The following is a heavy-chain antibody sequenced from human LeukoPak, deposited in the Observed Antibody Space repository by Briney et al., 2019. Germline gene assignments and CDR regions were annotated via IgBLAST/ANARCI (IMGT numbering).Heavy chain of an antibody. CDR2: IHNSGTS. CDR1: DDSISDYY. J-gene: IGHJ4*02. D-gene: IGHD3-16*01. V-gene: IGHV4-59*01. Sequence: PSETLSLTCTVSDDSISDYYRGWIRQPPGKGLEWIGYIHNSGTSTYNLSLKSRVTISADTSKNQFSLKLNSMTTADTAVYYRTRGAGWLIDYWGQGILVTVSS. CDR3: TRGAGWLIDY.